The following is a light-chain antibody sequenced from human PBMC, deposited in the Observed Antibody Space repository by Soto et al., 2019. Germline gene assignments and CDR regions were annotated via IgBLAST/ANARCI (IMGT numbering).Light chain of an antibody. CDR1: QSVGAT. Sequence: EIVMTQSPVTLSVFPWERAILSCRASQSVGATVAWYHQRPGQAPRLLISGASTRATGVPARVSASGSGTAFTLTITSLQSDDFGVYYCQQYADWPTTFGQGTRVEIK. CDR3: QQYADWPTT. CDR2: GAS. J-gene: IGKJ1*01. V-gene: IGKV3-15*01.